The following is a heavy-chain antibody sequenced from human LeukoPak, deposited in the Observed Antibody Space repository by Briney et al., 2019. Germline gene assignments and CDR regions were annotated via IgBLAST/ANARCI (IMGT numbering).Heavy chain of an antibody. Sequence: SETLSLTCTVSGVSVNSYYWSWIRHPPGNGLEWVGCVYYSGSTNYTPSLKSRVTISVDTSKNQFSLNLTSVTAADTAVYYCARGWYGGNYWYFDLWGRGTLVTVSS. J-gene: IGHJ2*01. V-gene: IGHV4-59*02. D-gene: IGHD4-23*01. CDR1: GVSVNSYY. CDR2: VYYSGST. CDR3: ARGWYGGNYWYFDL.